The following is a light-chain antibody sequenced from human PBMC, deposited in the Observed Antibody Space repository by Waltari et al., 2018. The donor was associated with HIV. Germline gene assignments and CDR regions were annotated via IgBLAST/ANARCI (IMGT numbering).Light chain of an antibody. V-gene: IGKV4-1*01. CDR3: QQYYSTPFT. Sequence: TVLTQSPHSLAVLFVSRATITCKSSPGVLYVSSDTNFFHSYQQKPGQPPKLLFYGASTRESGVPDRISGSGSGTDFTLTISSVQTEDVAVYYCQQYYSTPFTFGGGTKVDIK. CDR2: GAS. J-gene: IGKJ3*01. CDR1: PGVLYVSSDTNF.